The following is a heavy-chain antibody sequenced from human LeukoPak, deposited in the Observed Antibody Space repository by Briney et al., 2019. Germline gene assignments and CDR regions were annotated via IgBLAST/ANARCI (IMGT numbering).Heavy chain of an antibody. V-gene: IGHV3-74*01. J-gene: IGHJ4*02. CDR2: MNGEGTTI. CDR1: GLTFRTTW. D-gene: IGHD1-7*01. CDR3: ATARNFRFEY. Sequence: GGSLRLSCATSGLTFRTTWMHWVRQAPGKGLMWVSRMNGEGTTIDYADSVKGRFTVSRDYAKNTLFLQMNNLRTEDTALYFCATARNFRFEYWGQGSLVIVSA.